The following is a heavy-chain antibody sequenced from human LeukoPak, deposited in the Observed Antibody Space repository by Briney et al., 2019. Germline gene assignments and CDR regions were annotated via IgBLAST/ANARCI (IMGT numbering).Heavy chain of an antibody. CDR3: ARGQGTVTTH. CDR1: GESFSGYY. D-gene: IGHD4-17*01. CDR2: INHSGNA. Sequence: PSETLSLTCAVYGESFSGYYWTWIRQPPGKGLEWIGEINHSGNANYNPSLKSRVTISLDMSENHFSLKLTSVTAADTAVYYCARGQGTVTTHWGQGTLVTVSS. J-gene: IGHJ4*02. V-gene: IGHV4-34*01.